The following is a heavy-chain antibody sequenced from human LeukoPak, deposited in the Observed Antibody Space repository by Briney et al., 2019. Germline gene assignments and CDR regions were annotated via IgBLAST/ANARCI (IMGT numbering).Heavy chain of an antibody. Sequence: SVKVSCKASGGTFSSYAISWVRQAPGQGLEWMGRIIPIFGTANYAQKFQGRVTITTDESTSTAYMELSSLRSKDTAVYYCARDGYNSATEFDYWGQGTLVTVSS. D-gene: IGHD5-24*01. CDR1: GGTFSSYA. V-gene: IGHV1-69*05. CDR3: ARDGYNSATEFDY. J-gene: IGHJ4*02. CDR2: IIPIFGTA.